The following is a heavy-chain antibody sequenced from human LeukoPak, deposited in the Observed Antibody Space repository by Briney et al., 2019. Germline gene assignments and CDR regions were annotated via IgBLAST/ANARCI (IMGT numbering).Heavy chain of an antibody. Sequence: RRASVKVSCKVSGYTLNELSIHWVRQAAGKGLEWMGGFDPEYGETVYAQKFQGRVTMAEDTSTDTAYMELSSLRSEDTAVYYCAPLDFWVPSTWGQGTLVTVSS. CDR3: APLDFWVPST. D-gene: IGHD3-3*01. J-gene: IGHJ5*02. CDR2: FDPEYGET. CDR1: GYTLNELS. V-gene: IGHV1-24*01.